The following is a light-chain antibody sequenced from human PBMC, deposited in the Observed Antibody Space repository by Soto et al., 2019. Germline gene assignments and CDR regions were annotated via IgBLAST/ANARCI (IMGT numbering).Light chain of an antibody. Sequence: QSVLTQPPSAFGTPGQRVTISCSGSSSNIGSNTVNWYQQLPGTAPKLLIYSNNQRPSGVPDRFSGSKSGTSASLAISGLQSEDEADYYCAAWDDSLNGQVFGTGTKLTVL. CDR3: AAWDDSLNGQV. J-gene: IGLJ1*01. CDR2: SNN. CDR1: SSNIGSNT. V-gene: IGLV1-44*01.